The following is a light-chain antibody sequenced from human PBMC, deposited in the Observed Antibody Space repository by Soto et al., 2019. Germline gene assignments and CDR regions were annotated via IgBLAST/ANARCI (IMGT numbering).Light chain of an antibody. CDR1: SSDVGSYNL. V-gene: IGLV2-23*02. CDR2: EVS. J-gene: IGLJ1*01. Sequence: QSVLTQPAPVSGSPGQSITISCTGTSSDVGSYNLVSWYQQHPGKAPKLMIYEVSKRPSGVSNRFSGSKSGNTASLTISGLQAEDEADYYCCSYAGSYNYVFGTGTKVTVL. CDR3: CSYAGSYNYV.